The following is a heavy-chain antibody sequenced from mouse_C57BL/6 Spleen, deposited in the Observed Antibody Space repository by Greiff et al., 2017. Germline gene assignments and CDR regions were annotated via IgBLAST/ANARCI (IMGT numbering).Heavy chain of an antibody. D-gene: IGHD1-1*01. Sequence: QVHVKQSGAELVKPGASVKISCKASGYAFSSYWMNWVKQRPGKGLEWIGQIYPGDGDTNYNGKFKGKATLTADKSSSPAYMQLSSLTSEDSAVYFCASTTVVPIDYWGQGTTLTVSS. V-gene: IGHV1-80*01. CDR3: ASTTVVPIDY. J-gene: IGHJ2*01. CDR1: GYAFSSYW. CDR2: IYPGDGDT.